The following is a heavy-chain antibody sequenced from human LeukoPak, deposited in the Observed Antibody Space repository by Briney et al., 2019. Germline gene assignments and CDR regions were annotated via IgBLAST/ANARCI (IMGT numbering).Heavy chain of an antibody. J-gene: IGHJ3*01. D-gene: IGHD2/OR15-2a*01. CDR1: GFTFTNHW. CDR2: IYYTGST. V-gene: IGHV4-4*02. CDR3: ARWAFSTSYAFDL. Sequence: GSLRLSCAASGFTFTNHWMSWVRQAPGKGLEWIGGIYYTGSTYYNPSLKSRVTLSVDTSKNQCSLKLSSVTAADTAVYYCARWAFSTSYAFDLWGQGTLVTVSS.